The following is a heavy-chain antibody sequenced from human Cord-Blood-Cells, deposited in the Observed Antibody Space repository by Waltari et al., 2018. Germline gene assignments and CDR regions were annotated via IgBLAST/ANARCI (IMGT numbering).Heavy chain of an antibody. CDR2: INPNSGGT. Sequence: QVQLVQSGAEVKKPGASVKVSCKASGYTFTGYYMHWVRQAPGQGLEWMGWINPNSGGTNYAQKFQGWVTMTRDTSISTAYMELSRLRSDDTAVYYCARDPSIAVAGTGYVDYWGQGTLVTVSS. J-gene: IGHJ4*02. V-gene: IGHV1-2*04. CDR1: GYTFTGYY. CDR3: ARDPSIAVAGTGYVDY. D-gene: IGHD6-19*01.